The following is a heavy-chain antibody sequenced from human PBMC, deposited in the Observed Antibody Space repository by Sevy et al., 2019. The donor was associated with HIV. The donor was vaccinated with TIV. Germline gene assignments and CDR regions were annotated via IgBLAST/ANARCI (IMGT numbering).Heavy chain of an antibody. CDR3: ARRLDTAIDDY. CDR1: GFTFSSYS. CDR2: ISSSSYI. D-gene: IGHD5-18*01. J-gene: IGHJ4*02. Sequence: GGSLRLSCAASGFTFSSYSMNWVRQAPGKGLEWVSSISSSSYIYYADSVKGRFTISRDNAKNSLYLQMNSLSAEDTAVYYCARRLDTAIDDYWGQGTLVTVSS. V-gene: IGHV3-21*01.